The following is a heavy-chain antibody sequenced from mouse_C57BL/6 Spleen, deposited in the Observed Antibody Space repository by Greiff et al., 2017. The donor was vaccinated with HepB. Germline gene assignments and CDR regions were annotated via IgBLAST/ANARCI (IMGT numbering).Heavy chain of an antibody. D-gene: IGHD3-2*02. CDR3: TRDSSGYVRFDY. Sequence: EVQVVESGEGLVKPGGSLKLSCAASGFTFSSYAMSWVRQTPEKRLEWVAYISSGGDYIYYADTVKGRFTISRDNARNTLYLQMSSLKSEDTAMYYCTRDSSGYVRFDYWGQGTTLTVSS. CDR2: ISSGGDYI. CDR1: GFTFSSYA. V-gene: IGHV5-9-1*02. J-gene: IGHJ2*01.